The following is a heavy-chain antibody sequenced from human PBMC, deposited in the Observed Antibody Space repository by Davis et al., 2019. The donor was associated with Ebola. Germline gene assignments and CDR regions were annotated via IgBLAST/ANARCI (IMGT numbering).Heavy chain of an antibody. CDR3: ARDDYDFWGGYSPVYYYGMDV. Sequence: GESLKISCAASGFTFSDHYMSWIRQAPGKGLEWVSAVTSSGGGTYYADSVKGRFTISRDNAKNSLYLQMNSLRAEDTAVYYCARDDYDFWGGYSPVYYYGMDVWGKGTTVTVSS. J-gene: IGHJ6*04. CDR2: VTSSGGGT. CDR1: GFTFSDHY. V-gene: IGHV3-11*04. D-gene: IGHD3-3*01.